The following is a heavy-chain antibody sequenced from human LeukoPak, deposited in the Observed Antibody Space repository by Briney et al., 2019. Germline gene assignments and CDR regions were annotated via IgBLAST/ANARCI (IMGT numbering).Heavy chain of an antibody. CDR2: IYHRGRT. D-gene: IGHD4-17*01. CDR3: AKDSVEYGDPPTANDY. CDR1: GGSISSSNW. Sequence: KASETLSLTCGVSGGSISSSNWWTWVRQPPGKGLEWIGEIYHRGRTNYNPSLKSRVTISVDKSKNQFSLKLSSVTAADTAVYYCAKDSVEYGDPPTANDYWGQGTLVTVSS. J-gene: IGHJ4*02. V-gene: IGHV4-4*02.